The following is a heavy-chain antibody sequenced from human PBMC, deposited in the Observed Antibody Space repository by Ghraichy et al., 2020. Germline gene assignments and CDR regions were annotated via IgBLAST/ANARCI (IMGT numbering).Heavy chain of an antibody. CDR2: IIPIFGTA. Sequence: SVKVSCKASGVTFSSYAISWVRQAPGQGFEWRGCIIPIFGTANYEQKFQCRVTITEDESTSTAYMELISLRSEYTAVYYCARGSGPIYGGNLADYWGQGTLVTVSS. D-gene: IGHD4-23*01. CDR1: GVTFSSYA. J-gene: IGHJ4*02. V-gene: IGHV1-69*13. CDR3: ARGSGPIYGGNLADY.